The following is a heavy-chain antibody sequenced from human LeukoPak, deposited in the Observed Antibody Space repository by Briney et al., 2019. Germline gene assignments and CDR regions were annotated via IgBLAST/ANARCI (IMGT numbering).Heavy chain of an antibody. D-gene: IGHD5-12*01. CDR1: GGSFSGYY. Sequence: PSETLSLTCAVYGGSFSGYYWSWIRQPPGKGLEWIGEINHSGSTNYNPSLKSRVTISVDTSKNQFSLKLSSVTAADTAVYYCARHRGYVATVFDYWGQGTLVTVSS. J-gene: IGHJ4*02. CDR3: ARHRGYVATVFDY. CDR2: INHSGST. V-gene: IGHV4-34*01.